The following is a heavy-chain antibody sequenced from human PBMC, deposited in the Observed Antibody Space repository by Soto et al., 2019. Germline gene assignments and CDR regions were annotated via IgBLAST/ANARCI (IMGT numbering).Heavy chain of an antibody. CDR2: IRHKADSYTT. V-gene: IGHV3-73*01. CDR1: GFTFSASA. D-gene: IGHD3-10*01. Sequence: EVQLVDSGGGLVQPGGSLKLSCATSGFTFSASAIHWVRQASGKGLEWVGLIRHKADSYTTTCAPSLEGRFTFSRDDSKNTAYLHMNSLKIEDTAMYYCVRRGQRHSEAFDVWGQGTTVTVSS. J-gene: IGHJ3*01. CDR3: VRRGQRHSEAFDV.